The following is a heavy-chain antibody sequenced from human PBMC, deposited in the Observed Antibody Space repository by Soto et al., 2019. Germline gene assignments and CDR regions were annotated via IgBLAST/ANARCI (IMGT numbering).Heavy chain of an antibody. CDR3: GRRWLQYVY. CDR1: GGSISSSSYY. V-gene: IGHV4-39*01. CDR2: TYYSGST. J-gene: IGHJ4*02. D-gene: IGHD5-12*01. Sequence: QLQLQESGPGLVKPSETLSLTCTVSGGSISSSSYYWGWIRQPPGKGLEWIGSTYYSGSTYYNPSIKSRVTISVDTSKNQFSLQLSCVTAADTVVYYCGRRWLQYVYWGQGTLVTVFS.